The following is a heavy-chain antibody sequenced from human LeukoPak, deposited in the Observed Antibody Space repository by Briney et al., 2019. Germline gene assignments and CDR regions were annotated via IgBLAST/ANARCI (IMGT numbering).Heavy chain of an antibody. J-gene: IGHJ2*01. Sequence: SETLSLTCTVSDYSISSHYCWGWIRQAPGKGLEWIGNICHSGSTFYNPSLKSRLSLSIDTSRDQFSLELRSVTAGDTATYYCARVYAVAADWHLDLWGRGTLISVYS. CDR3: ARVYAVAADWHLDL. D-gene: IGHD6-19*01. CDR2: ICHSGST. CDR1: DYSISSHYC. V-gene: IGHV4-38-2*02.